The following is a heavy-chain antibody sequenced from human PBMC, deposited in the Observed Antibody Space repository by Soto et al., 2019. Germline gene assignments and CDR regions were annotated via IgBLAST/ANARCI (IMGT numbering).Heavy chain of an antibody. CDR2: ISAHSSKT. Sequence: ASVKVSCKASGYAFSTYGVNWVRQAPGQGLEWMGWISAHSSKTDYAHNFQGGVTMTTGTSTATAYMELRSLRSDDTALYYCARDFYYDSSGYQYRYYFDYWGQGTLVTVSS. CDR1: GYAFSTYG. D-gene: IGHD3-22*01. V-gene: IGHV1-18*01. J-gene: IGHJ4*02. CDR3: ARDFYYDSSGYQYRYYFDY.